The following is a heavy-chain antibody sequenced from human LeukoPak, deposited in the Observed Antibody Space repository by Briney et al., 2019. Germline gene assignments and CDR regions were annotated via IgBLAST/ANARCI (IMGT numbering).Heavy chain of an antibody. V-gene: IGHV3-73*01. J-gene: IGHJ4*02. CDR3: TRGDTAAGRDY. CDR1: GFTFSGST. CDR2: SRSKDNRYAK. Sequence: GGSLRLSCAASGFTFSGSTMHWVRQASGKGLECVGRSRSKDNRYAKAQGAAGKGRFTISRDYSKNTAYMQMNSLKTEDTAVYYCTRGDTAAGRDYWGQGTLVTVSS. D-gene: IGHD6-13*01.